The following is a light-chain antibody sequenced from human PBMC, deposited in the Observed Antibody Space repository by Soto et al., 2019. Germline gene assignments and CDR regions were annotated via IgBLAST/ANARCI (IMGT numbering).Light chain of an antibody. CDR2: KVS. V-gene: IGKV2-30*01. CDR3: MQGTHWPLT. CDR1: QSLVYSDGNTY. Sequence: DVVMTQSPLSLPVTLGQPASISCRSSQSLVYSDGNTYLNWFQQRPGQSPRRLIYKVSNRDSGVPDRFSGSGSGTECTLKISRVEAEDVGVYYCMQGTHWPLTFGGGTKVEIK. J-gene: IGKJ4*01.